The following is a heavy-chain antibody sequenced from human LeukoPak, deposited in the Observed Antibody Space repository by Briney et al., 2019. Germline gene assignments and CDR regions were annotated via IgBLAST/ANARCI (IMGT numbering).Heavy chain of an antibody. Sequence: QTGGSLRLSCAVSGFTFNNYAMNWVRQAPGKGLEWVSAISGSGATTYYADSVKGRFTISRDNSKNTLYLQMNSLRAEDTAIYYCAKVAFGGIVGRDYFDYWGQGTLVTVSS. CDR3: AKVAFGGIVGRDYFDY. V-gene: IGHV3-23*01. CDR2: ISGSGATT. CDR1: GFTFNNYA. J-gene: IGHJ4*02. D-gene: IGHD3-16*02.